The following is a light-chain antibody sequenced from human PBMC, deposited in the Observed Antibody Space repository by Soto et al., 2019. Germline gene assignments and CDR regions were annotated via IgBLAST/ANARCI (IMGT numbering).Light chain of an antibody. Sequence: QSALTQPASVSGSPGQSITISCTGTSSDVGGYNYVSWYQQHPGKAPKVMIYEVSNRPSGVSNRFSCSKSGNTASLTISGLQAEDEADYYCSSYTSSTTLVVFGGGTKLTVL. CDR1: SSDVGGYNY. J-gene: IGLJ2*01. V-gene: IGLV2-14*01. CDR2: EVS. CDR3: SSYTSSTTLVV.